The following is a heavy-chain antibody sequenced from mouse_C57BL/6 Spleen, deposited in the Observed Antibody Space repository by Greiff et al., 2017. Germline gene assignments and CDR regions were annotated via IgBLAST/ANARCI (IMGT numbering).Heavy chain of an antibody. CDR3: GRRGLRPEDYAMDY. Sequence: EVKVVESGGDLVKPGGSLKLSCAASGFTFSSYGMSWVRQTPDKRLEWVATISSGGSYTYYPDSVKGRFTITRDNAKNTLYLQMSSLKSEDTAMYYCGRRGLRPEDYAMDYWGQGTSVTVSS. D-gene: IGHD2-4*01. J-gene: IGHJ4*01. V-gene: IGHV5-6*02. CDR1: GFTFSSYG. CDR2: ISSGGSYT.